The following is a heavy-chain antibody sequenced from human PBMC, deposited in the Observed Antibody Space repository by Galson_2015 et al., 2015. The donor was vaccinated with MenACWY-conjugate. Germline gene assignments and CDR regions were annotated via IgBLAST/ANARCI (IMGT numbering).Heavy chain of an antibody. CDR3: SRTSVTVDSSGYYFVL. J-gene: IGHJ4*02. CDR2: MGSSSRYI. V-gene: IGHV3-21*01. CDR1: GVFSSSSS. Sequence: ATRLSCSASGVFSSSSSMCWVCVAPGTGMEWVWSMGSSSRYIYNEDSVNGRFTISRDNTRNSLYLQMNSMIAEGTAVYYCSRTSVTVDSSGYYFVLWGQGTQVTVSS. D-gene: IGHD3-22*01.